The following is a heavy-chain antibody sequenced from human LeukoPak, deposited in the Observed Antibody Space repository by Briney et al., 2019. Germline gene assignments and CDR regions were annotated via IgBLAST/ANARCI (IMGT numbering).Heavy chain of an antibody. CDR1: GFTFSNYE. Sequence: GSLRLSCAASGFTFSNYEMNWVRQAPGKGLEWIGSIYKTGSTNYSPSLKSRVFISVDTSNNQFSLNLSSVTAADTAVYFCTRHQTNNYGPGTPFDFWGQGTLVSVSS. D-gene: IGHD3-10*01. CDR2: IYKTGST. CDR3: TRHQTNNYGPGTPFDF. V-gene: IGHV4-39*01. J-gene: IGHJ4*02.